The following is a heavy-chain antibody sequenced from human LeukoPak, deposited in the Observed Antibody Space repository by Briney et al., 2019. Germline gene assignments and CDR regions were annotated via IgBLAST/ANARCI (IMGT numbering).Heavy chain of an antibody. CDR3: ARARITMVRGVIGYYYYYMDV. V-gene: IGHV1-8*01. Sequence: ASVKVSCKASGYTFTSYDIKWVRQATGQGLEWMGWMNPNSGNTGYAQKFQGRVTMTRNTSISTAYMELSSLRSEDTAVYYCARARITMVRGVIGYYYYYMDVGGKGTSVTVSS. J-gene: IGHJ6*03. CDR2: MNPNSGNT. CDR1: GYTFTSYD. D-gene: IGHD3-10*01.